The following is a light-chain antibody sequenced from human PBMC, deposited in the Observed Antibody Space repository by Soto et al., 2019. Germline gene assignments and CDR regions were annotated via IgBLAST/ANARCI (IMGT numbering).Light chain of an antibody. V-gene: IGKV3-20*01. CDR2: GAS. Sequence: TQSPGTLSLSPGARATLSCRASQSVTGRYLAWYQQKPGQAPSLLMHGASSRTTGIPERFSGSGSGTDFTLTISRVAPEDFAVYYCQQYGSSPRTFGQGTKVDIK. CDR3: QQYGSSPRT. CDR1: QSVTGRY. J-gene: IGKJ1*01.